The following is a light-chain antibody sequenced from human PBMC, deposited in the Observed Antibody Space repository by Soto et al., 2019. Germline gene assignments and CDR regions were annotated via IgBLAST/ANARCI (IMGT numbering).Light chain of an antibody. CDR2: AAS. V-gene: IGKV1-39*01. Sequence: DIQMTQSPSSLSASVGDRVTITCRAIQSISSYLNWYQQKPGKAPKLLIYAASSLQSGVPSRFSGSGSGTDFTLTISSLHPDDFATYYCQQYNSYSPTFGQGTKVDIK. CDR3: QQYNSYSPT. J-gene: IGKJ1*01. CDR1: QSISSY.